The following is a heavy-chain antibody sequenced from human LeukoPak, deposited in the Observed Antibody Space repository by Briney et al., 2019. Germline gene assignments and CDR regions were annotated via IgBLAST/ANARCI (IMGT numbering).Heavy chain of an antibody. Sequence: SETLSLTCTVSGDSVSSGSYYWGWIRQPPGEGLEWIGTIYYSGDTYYNPSLKSRVTISVDTSKNQFSLKLSSVTAADTAVYYCARADSSGYSRYAFDIWGQGTMVTVSS. CDR2: IYYSGDT. CDR1: GDSVSSGSYY. J-gene: IGHJ3*02. V-gene: IGHV4-39*07. CDR3: ARADSSGYSRYAFDI. D-gene: IGHD3-22*01.